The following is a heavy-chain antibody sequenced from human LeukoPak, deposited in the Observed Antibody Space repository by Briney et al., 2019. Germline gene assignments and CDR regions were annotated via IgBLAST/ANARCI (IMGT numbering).Heavy chain of an antibody. CDR2: ISAYNGNT. J-gene: IGHJ4*02. D-gene: IGHD6-19*01. Sequence: SVKVSCKSTGYTFTSYGINWVRQAPGQGLEGVGWISAYNGNTNYAQKLQGRVTMTTDTSTSTAYMELRSLRSDDTAVYYCARDGPVAGTIISDYWGQGTLVTVSS. V-gene: IGHV1-18*01. CDR3: ARDGPVAGTIISDY. CDR1: GYTFTSYG.